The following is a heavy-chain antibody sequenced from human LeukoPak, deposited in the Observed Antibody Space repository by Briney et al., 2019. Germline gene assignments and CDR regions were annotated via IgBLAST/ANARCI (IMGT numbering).Heavy chain of an antibody. CDR1: GFTFSSYW. V-gene: IGHV3-7*01. CDR3: ARRVCSGGGCYFDF. D-gene: IGHD2-15*01. CDR2: IKEDGSEK. Sequence: GGSLRLSCAASGFTFSSYWMNWVRQAPGKGLEWVANIKEDGSEKYYVDSVKGRFTISRDNTKNSLYLQMNSLRAEDTAVYYCARRVCSGGGCYFDFWGQGPLVTVSS. J-gene: IGHJ4*02.